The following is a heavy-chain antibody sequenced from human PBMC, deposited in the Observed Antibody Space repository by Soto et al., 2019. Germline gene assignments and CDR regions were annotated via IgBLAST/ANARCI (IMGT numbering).Heavy chain of an antibody. CDR2: ISGYNGDT. CDR3: AREGVAPYYYYGMDV. D-gene: IGHD5-12*01. J-gene: IGHJ6*02. Sequence: ASVKVSCKASGYTFTRSGISWVRQAPGQGPEWMGWISGYNGDTNYAQTFQGRVTMTTDTSTSTAYMELRSLRSDDTAVYYCAREGVAPYYYYGMDVWGQGTPVTVS. CDR1: GYTFTRSG. V-gene: IGHV1-18*01.